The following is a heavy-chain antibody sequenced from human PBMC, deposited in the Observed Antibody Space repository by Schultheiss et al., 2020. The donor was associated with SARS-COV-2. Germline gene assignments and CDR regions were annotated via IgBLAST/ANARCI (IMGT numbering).Heavy chain of an antibody. V-gene: IGHV3-48*01. CDR2: ISSSSSTI. Sequence: GGSLRLSCAASGFTFSSYSMNWVRQAPGKGLEWVSYISSSSSTIYYADSVKGRFTISRDNAKNSLYLQMNSLRAEDTAVYYCAKVYPITFGGVIVQYYFDYWGQGTLVTVSS. CDR3: AKVYPITFGGVIVQYYFDY. J-gene: IGHJ4*02. D-gene: IGHD3-16*02. CDR1: GFTFSSYS.